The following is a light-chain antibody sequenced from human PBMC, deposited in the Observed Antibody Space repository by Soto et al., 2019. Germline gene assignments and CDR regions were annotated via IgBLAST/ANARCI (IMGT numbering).Light chain of an antibody. V-gene: IGKV3D-15*01. J-gene: IGKJ2*01. CDR3: QQYHNRPPYT. Sequence: EIVLTQSPATLSVSPGESVTLSCRTSQGVSNYLAWYQQKPGQAPRLLIHGASNRATGIPARFSGSGSGTEFTLSIRSLQSEDFAVYYCQQYHNRPPYTFGQGTKLEIK. CDR2: GAS. CDR1: QGVSNY.